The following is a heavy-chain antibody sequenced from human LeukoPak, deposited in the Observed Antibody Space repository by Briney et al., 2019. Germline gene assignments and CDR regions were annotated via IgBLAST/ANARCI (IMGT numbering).Heavy chain of an antibody. Sequence: SETLSLTCAVYGGSFSGYYWSWIRQPPGKGLEWIGEINHSGSTNYNPSLKSRVTISVDTSKNQFSLKLSSVTTADTAVYYCARAPAGTLLYYYYYMDVWGKGTTVTVSS. CDR1: GGSFSGYY. CDR2: INHSGST. J-gene: IGHJ6*03. CDR3: ARAPAGTLLYYYYYMDV. V-gene: IGHV4-34*01. D-gene: IGHD6-19*01.